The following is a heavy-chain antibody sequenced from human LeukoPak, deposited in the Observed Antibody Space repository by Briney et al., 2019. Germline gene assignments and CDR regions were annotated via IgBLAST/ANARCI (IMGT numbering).Heavy chain of an antibody. CDR2: INEDGSER. Sequence: GGSLRLSWSASGFRFSDHYLNWVRQAPGKGLEWVANINEDGSERNYVDSVKGRFTISRDNAKNSLYLQMNSLRAEDTALYYCAREGLVVPAAVIPSMDVWGKGTTVTVSS. D-gene: IGHD2-2*01. J-gene: IGHJ6*03. CDR1: GFRFSDHY. CDR3: AREGLVVPAAVIPSMDV. V-gene: IGHV3-7*03.